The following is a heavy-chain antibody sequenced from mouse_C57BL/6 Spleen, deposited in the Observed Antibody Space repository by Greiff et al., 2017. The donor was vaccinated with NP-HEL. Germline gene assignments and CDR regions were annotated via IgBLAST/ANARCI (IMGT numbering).Heavy chain of an antibody. CDR3: ERAGYSSWFAY. CDR1: GYSFTDYN. V-gene: IGHV1-39*01. D-gene: IGHD2-3*01. Sequence: EVKLVESGPELVKPGASVKISCKASGYSFTDYNMNWVKQSNGKSLEWIGVINPNYGTTSYNQKFKGKATLTVDKSSSTAYMQLNSLTSEDSAVYYCERAGYSSWFAYWGQGTLVTVSA. J-gene: IGHJ3*01. CDR2: INPNYGTT.